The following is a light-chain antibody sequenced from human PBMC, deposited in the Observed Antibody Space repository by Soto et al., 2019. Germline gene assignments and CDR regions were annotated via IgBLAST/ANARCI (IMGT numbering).Light chain of an antibody. J-gene: IGLJ3*02. CDR3: SSYAGSNNWV. CDR2: EVS. V-gene: IGLV2-8*01. CDR1: SSDVGDYNY. Sequence: QSALPKHPSASGSPGQSVTISFTGTSSDVGDYNYVSWYQQHPGKAPKLMISEVSKRPSGVPDRFSGSKSGNTASLTVSGLQAEDEAEYYCSSYAGSNNWVFGGGTKLTVL.